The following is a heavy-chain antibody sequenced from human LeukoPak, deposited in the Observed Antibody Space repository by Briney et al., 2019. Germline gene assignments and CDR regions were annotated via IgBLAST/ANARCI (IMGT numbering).Heavy chain of an antibody. CDR3: ARDSAALIVVAADDAFDI. CDR1: GGTFSSYA. CDR2: IIPIFGTA. D-gene: IGHD3-22*01. J-gene: IGHJ3*02. V-gene: IGHV1-69*05. Sequence: ASVKVSCKASGGTFSSYAISWVRQAPGQGLEWMGRIIPIFGTANYAQKFQGRVTITTDESTSTAYMELSSLRSEDTAVYYCARDSAALIVVAADDAFDIWGQGTMVTVSS.